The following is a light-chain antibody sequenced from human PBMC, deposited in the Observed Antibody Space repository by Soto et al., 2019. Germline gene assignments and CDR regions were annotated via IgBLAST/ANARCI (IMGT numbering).Light chain of an antibody. CDR1: QSVSSTF. CDR3: GQFVSAPPRT. J-gene: IGKJ1*01. Sequence: EIVLTQSPGTLSLSPGERATLSCRASQSVSSTFLAWYQQKPGQAPRLLIFGVSNRATGIPDRFSGSGSGTDFTLTISRLEPEDFAVYYCGQFVSAPPRTFGQGTMVEIK. V-gene: IGKV3-20*01. CDR2: GVS.